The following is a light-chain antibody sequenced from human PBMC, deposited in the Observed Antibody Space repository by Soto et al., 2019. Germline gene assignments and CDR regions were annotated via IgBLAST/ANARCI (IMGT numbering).Light chain of an antibody. CDR2: DAS. CDR1: QRVSSY. J-gene: IGKJ5*01. V-gene: IGKV3-11*01. CDR3: QQRSNWPSIT. Sequence: EIVLTQSPATLSLSPGERDTLSCRASQRVSSYLAWYQQKPGQAPRLLIYDASNRATGIPARFSGSGSGTDFTLTISSLEPEDFAVYYCQQRSNWPSITFGQGTRLEIK.